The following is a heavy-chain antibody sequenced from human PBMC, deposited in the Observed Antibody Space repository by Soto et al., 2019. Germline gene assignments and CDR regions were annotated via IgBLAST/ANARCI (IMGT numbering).Heavy chain of an antibody. CDR1: EGTFSSYA. D-gene: IGHD4-17*01. CDR2: IIPNFGTA. CDR3: ARDFDYGGNGSWFDP. Sequence: GASVKVSCKASEGTFSSYAISWVRQAPGQGLEWMGGIIPNFGTANYAQKFQGRVTITADESTRTAYMELSSLRSEDTAVYYCARDFDYGGNGSWFDPWGQGTLVTVFS. J-gene: IGHJ5*02. V-gene: IGHV1-69*13.